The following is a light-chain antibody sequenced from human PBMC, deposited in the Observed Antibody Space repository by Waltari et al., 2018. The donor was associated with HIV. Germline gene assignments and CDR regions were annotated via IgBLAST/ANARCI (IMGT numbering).Light chain of an antibody. V-gene: IGLV1-44*01. CDR1: SPTSGSTT. Sequence: QSVLTQPPSASGTPGQRVTITCSGSSPTSGSTTFHWYQQLPGTAPKLLIYSNNQRPSGVPDRFSGSKSGTSASLAISGLQSEDEADYYCAAWDDSLNGLVFGGGTKLTVL. CDR3: AAWDDSLNGLV. J-gene: IGLJ2*01. CDR2: SNN.